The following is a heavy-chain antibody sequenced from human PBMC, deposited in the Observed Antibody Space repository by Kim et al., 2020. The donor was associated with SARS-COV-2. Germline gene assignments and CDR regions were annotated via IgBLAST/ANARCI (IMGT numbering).Heavy chain of an antibody. CDR2: ISWNSGSI. V-gene: IGHV3-9*01. D-gene: IGHD3-22*01. Sequence: GGSLRLSCAASGFTFDDYAMHWVRQAPGKGLEWVSGISWNSGSIGYADSVKGRFTISRDNAKNSLYLQMNSLRAEDTALYYCAKDIGPFYDSSGYYYAQGYFDLWGRGTLVTVSS. J-gene: IGHJ2*01. CDR1: GFTFDDYA. CDR3: AKDIGPFYDSSGYYYAQGYFDL.